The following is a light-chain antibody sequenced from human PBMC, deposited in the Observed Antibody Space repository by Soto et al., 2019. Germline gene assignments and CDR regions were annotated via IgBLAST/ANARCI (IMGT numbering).Light chain of an antibody. V-gene: IGKV3-15*01. CDR2: DTS. Sequence: EIVMTQSPATLSLVPGERATLSCRASQSVSSYFAWYQQKPVQAPRLLINDTSTRSTGIPARFSGSGSGTEYTPTTISRLAAEDSVDYCRQHSDCPPITFGQGTRLDIK. J-gene: IGKJ5*01. CDR3: RQHSDCPPIT. CDR1: QSVSSY.